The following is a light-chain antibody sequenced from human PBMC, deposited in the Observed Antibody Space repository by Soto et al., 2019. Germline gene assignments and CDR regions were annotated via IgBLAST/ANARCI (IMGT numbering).Light chain of an antibody. V-gene: IGKV1-5*01. Sequence: DIQMTQSPSTLSQSIGDRVTITCRASRSISDWVAWYQHKPGQAPKLLIFDASTLKSGVPSRFSGSGSGTEFTLTISSLQPDDVATYYCLQYDNHSWTFGQGTKVEI. CDR3: LQYDNHSWT. CDR2: DAS. J-gene: IGKJ1*01. CDR1: RSISDW.